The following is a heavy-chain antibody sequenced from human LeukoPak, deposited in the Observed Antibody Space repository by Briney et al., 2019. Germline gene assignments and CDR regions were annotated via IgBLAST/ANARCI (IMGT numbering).Heavy chain of an antibody. CDR3: ARSADYDYVWGSYRYGDAFDI. CDR2: IYYSGST. V-gene: IGHV4-30-4*01. Sequence: SETLSLTCTVSGGSISSGDYYWSWIRQPPGKGLEWIGYIYYSGSTYYNPSLKSRVTISVDTSKNQFSLKLSSVTAADTAVYYCARSADYDYVWGSYRYGDAFDIWGQGTMVTVSS. D-gene: IGHD3-16*02. J-gene: IGHJ3*02. CDR1: GGSISSGDYY.